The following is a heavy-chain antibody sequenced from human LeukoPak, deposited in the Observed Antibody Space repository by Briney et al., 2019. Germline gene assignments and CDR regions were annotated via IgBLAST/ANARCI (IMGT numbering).Heavy chain of an antibody. J-gene: IGHJ6*03. CDR1: GYSISSGYY. CDR3: ARHLGTSSLTRYYYYMDV. D-gene: IGHD3-3*02. V-gene: IGHV4-38-2*01. Sequence: SETLSLTCAVPGYSISSGYYWGWIRPPPGKGLEWIGSIYHSGSTYYNPSLKSRVTISVDTSKNQFSLKLSSVTAADTAVYYCARHLGTSSLTRYYYYMDVWGKGTTVTVSS. CDR2: IYHSGST.